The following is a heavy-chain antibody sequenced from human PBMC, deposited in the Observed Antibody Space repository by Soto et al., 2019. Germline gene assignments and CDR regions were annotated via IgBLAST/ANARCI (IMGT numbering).Heavy chain of an antibody. D-gene: IGHD3-9*01. CDR3: ARSDTYYDIKVPHDAFDI. J-gene: IGHJ3*02. CDR1: GFTFSSYG. CDR2: IWYDGSNK. V-gene: IGHV3-33*01. Sequence: PGGSLRLSCAASGFTFSSYGMHWVRQAPGKGLEWVVVIWYDGSNKYYADSVKGRFTISRDNSKNALYLQMNSLRAEDTAVYYCARSDTYYDIKVPHDAFDIWGQGTMVTVS.